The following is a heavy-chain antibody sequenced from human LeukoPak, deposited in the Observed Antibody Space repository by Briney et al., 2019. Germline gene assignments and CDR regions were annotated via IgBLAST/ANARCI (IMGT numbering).Heavy chain of an antibody. V-gene: IGHV2-5*01. CDR1: GFSLSTSGVG. CDR3: AHSTYYYDSSGQGGVDY. CDR2: IYWNDDK. Sequence: SGPTLVKPTQTLTLTCTFSGFSLSTSGVGVGWIRQPPGKALEWLALIYWNDDKRYSPSLKSRLTITKDTSKNQVVLTMTNMDPVDTATCYCAHSTYYYDSSGQGGVDYWGQGTLVTVSS. J-gene: IGHJ4*02. D-gene: IGHD3-22*01.